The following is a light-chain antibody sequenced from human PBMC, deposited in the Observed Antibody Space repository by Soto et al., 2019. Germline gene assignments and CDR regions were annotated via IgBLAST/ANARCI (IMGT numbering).Light chain of an antibody. V-gene: IGKV1-17*01. CDR3: QKYNSYPWK. Sequence: QMTQPPSSLSASVVDRVTITCRASQGIRNDLGWYQQKPGKVPKLLIYAASSLQSGVPSRFSGSGSGTAFTLTISSLQPEDFATYYCQKYNSYPWKFGQGTKVDIK. J-gene: IGKJ1*01. CDR2: AAS. CDR1: QGIRND.